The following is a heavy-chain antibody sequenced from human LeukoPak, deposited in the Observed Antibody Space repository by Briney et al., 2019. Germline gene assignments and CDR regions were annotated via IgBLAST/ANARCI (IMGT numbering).Heavy chain of an antibody. Sequence: KPGGSLRLSCAASGFTFSSYSMNWVRQAPGKGLEWVSSISSSSSYIYYADSVKGRFTISRGNAKNSLYLQMNSLRAEDTAVYYCARGTRSSGWYDPFDYWGQGTLVTVSS. J-gene: IGHJ4*02. V-gene: IGHV3-21*01. D-gene: IGHD6-19*01. CDR2: ISSSSSYI. CDR3: ARGTRSSGWYDPFDY. CDR1: GFTFSSYS.